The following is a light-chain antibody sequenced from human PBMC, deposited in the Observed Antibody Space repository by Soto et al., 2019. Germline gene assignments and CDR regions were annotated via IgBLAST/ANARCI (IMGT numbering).Light chain of an antibody. V-gene: IGLV6-57*02. CDR3: QSYDSSNFWV. Sequence: NFMLTQPHSVSESPGKTVTISCTGSSGSIASNYVQWYQQRPGSAPTTVIYEDNQRPSGVPDRFSGSIDSSSNSASLTISGLKTEDEADYYCQSYDSSNFWVFGGGTKVPVL. CDR2: EDN. CDR1: SGSIASNY. J-gene: IGLJ3*02.